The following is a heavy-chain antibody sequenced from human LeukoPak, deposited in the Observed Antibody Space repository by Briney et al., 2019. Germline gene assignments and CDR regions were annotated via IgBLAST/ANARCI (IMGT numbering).Heavy chain of an antibody. V-gene: IGHV1-69*13. CDR2: IISIFGTA. D-gene: IGHD2-15*01. CDR1: GGTFSSYA. J-gene: IGHJ4*02. CDR3: AIGTIVVVVAARGFDY. Sequence: SVKVSCKASGGTFSSYAISWVRQAPGQGLEWMGGIISIFGTANYAQKFQGRVTITADESTSTAYMELSSLRSDDTAVYYCAIGTIVVVVAARGFDYWGQGTLVTVSS.